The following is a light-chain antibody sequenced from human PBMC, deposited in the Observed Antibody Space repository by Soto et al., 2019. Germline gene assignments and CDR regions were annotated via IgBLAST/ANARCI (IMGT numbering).Light chain of an antibody. J-gene: IGLJ1*01. CDR2: EVT. CDR1: SSDVGGYNF. Sequence: QSALTQPPSASGSPGQSVTISCTGTSSDVGGYNFVSWYQQHPGKAPKLMIYEVTKRPSGVPDRFSGSKSGNTASLTVSGLQAEDEADYFCSSDAGKYNYVFGTGTKVTVL. V-gene: IGLV2-8*01. CDR3: SSDAGKYNYV.